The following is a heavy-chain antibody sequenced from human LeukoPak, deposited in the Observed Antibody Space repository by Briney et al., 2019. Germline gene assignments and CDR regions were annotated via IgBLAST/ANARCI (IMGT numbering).Heavy chain of an antibody. Sequence: ASVKVSCKASGYTFTSYYMHWVRQAPGQGLEWMGIINPSGGSTSYAQKFQGRVTMTRDMSTSTVYMELSSLRSEDTDVYYCARGYSGYEFDYWGQGTLVTVSS. CDR1: GYTFTSYY. CDR2: INPSGGST. D-gene: IGHD5-12*01. CDR3: ARGYSGYEFDY. V-gene: IGHV1-46*01. J-gene: IGHJ4*02.